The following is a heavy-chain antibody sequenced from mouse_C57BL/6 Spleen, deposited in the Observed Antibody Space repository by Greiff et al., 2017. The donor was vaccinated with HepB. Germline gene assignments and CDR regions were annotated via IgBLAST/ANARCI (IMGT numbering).Heavy chain of an antibody. CDR1: GFTFSSYA. V-gene: IGHV5-4*01. J-gene: IGHJ3*01. D-gene: IGHD4-1*01. CDR2: ISDGGSYT. CDR3: ARDKLGSFAY. Sequence: EVKVEESGGGLVKPGGSLKLSCAASGFTFSSYAMSWVRQTPEKRLEWVATISDGGSYTYYPDNVKGRFTISRDNAKNNLYLQMSHLKSEDTAMYYCARDKLGSFAYWGQGTLVTVSA.